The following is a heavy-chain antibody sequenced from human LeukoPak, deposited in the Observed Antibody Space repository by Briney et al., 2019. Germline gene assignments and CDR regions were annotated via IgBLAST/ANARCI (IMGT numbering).Heavy chain of an antibody. CDR2: ISSSSYI. CDR1: GFTFSSYS. V-gene: IGHV3-21*01. Sequence: PGGSLRLSCAASGFTFSSYSMNWVRQAPGQGLEWVSSISSSSYIYYADSVKGRFTISRDNAKNSLYPQMNSLRAEDTAVYYCAGSGSYYDAIDYWGQGTLVTVSS. J-gene: IGHJ4*02. CDR3: AGSGSYYDAIDY. D-gene: IGHD1-26*01.